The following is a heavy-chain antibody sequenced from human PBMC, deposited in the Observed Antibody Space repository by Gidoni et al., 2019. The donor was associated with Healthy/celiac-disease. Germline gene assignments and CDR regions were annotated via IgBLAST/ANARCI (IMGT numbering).Heavy chain of an antibody. V-gene: IGHV4-39*01. CDR3: ARHPVTGIQLWFNPRFSDY. J-gene: IGHJ4*02. Sequence: QLQLQESGPGLVKPSETLSLTCTVSGGSISSSSYYWGWIRQPPGKGLEWIGSIYYSGSTYYNPSLKSRVTISVDTSKNQFSLKLSSVTAADTAVYYCARHPVTGIQLWFNPRFSDYWGQGTLVTVSS. D-gene: IGHD5-18*01. CDR1: GGSISSSSYY. CDR2: IYYSGST.